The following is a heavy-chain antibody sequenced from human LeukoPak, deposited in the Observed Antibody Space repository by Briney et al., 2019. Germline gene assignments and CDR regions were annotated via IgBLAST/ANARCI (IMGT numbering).Heavy chain of an antibody. V-gene: IGHV1-8*01. CDR2: MNPNSGNT. CDR3: ARGKVLLWFGSHYYYYYGMDV. J-gene: IGHJ6*02. Sequence: ASVKVSCKASGYTFTSYDINWVRQATGQGLEWMGWMNPNSGNTGYAQKFQGRVTMTRNTSISTAYMELSSLRSEDTAVYYCARGKVLLWFGSHYYYYYGMDVWGQGTLVTVSS. CDR1: GYTFTSYD. D-gene: IGHD3-10*01.